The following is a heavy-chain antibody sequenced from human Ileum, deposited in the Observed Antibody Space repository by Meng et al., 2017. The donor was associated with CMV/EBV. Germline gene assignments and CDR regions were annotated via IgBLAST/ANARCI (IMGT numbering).Heavy chain of an antibody. CDR1: GDSVKISLDC. CDR3: VRDNRFLDLLSGRCEGSWPCNYFDR. Sequence: LRLSCTVSGDSVKISLDCCGWARQPPGKGLEWFGILYYSGITYSNTSLKSRVTMSADASQTQFSLGLSPVTVADTALYYCVRDNRFLDLLSGRCEGSWPCNYFDRWGQGTLVTVSS. D-gene: IGHD3/OR15-3a*01. CDR2: LYYSGIT. V-gene: IGHV4-39*07. J-gene: IGHJ4*02.